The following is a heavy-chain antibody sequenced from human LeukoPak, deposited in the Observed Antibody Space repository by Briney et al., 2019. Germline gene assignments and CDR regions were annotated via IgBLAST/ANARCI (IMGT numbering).Heavy chain of an antibody. Sequence: GGSLRLSCLASGFTFSDYYMSWIRQAPGKGLEWVSYIPNTSSYTTYTDSVKGRFTISRDNAKDPLYLQMNSLRAEDTAVYYCGRAANTAAGTPTLAIDYWGQGTLVTVSS. CDR3: GRAANTAAGTPTLAIDY. V-gene: IGHV3-11*05. J-gene: IGHJ4*02. CDR2: IPNTSSYT. D-gene: IGHD6-13*01. CDR1: GFTFSDYY.